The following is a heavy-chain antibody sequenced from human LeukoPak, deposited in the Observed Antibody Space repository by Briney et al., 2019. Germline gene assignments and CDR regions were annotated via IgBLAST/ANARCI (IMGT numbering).Heavy chain of an antibody. D-gene: IGHD6-19*01. CDR1: GGSFSGYY. CDR3: ARVSVAGPYYYYGMDV. Sequence: PSETLSLTCAVYGGSFSGYYWSWIRQPPGKGLEWIGEINHSGSTNYSPSLKSRVTISVDTSKNQFSLKLSSVTAADTAVYYCARVSVAGPYYYYGMDVWGQGTTVTVSS. J-gene: IGHJ6*02. CDR2: INHSGST. V-gene: IGHV4-34*01.